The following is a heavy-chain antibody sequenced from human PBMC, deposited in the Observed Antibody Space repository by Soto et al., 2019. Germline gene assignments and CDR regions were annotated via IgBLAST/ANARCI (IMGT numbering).Heavy chain of an antibody. V-gene: IGHV3-11*05. CDR2: ISSSSSYT. J-gene: IGHJ6*02. CDR1: GFTFSDYY. CDR3: AREEGIAYGMDV. D-gene: IGHD6-13*01. Sequence: QVQLVESGGGLVQPGGSLRLSCAASGFTFSDYYMSWIRQAPGKGLEWVSYISSSSSYTNYADSVKGRFTISRDNAKNSLYLQMNSLRAEDTAVYYCAREEGIAYGMDVWGQGTTVTVSS.